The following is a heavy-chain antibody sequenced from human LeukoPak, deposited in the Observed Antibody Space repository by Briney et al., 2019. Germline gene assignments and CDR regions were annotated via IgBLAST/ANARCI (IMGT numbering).Heavy chain of an antibody. CDR2: ISGSGGST. J-gene: IGHJ5*02. CDR1: GFTFSSYA. D-gene: IGHD3-22*01. CDR3: AKDPSAYDSSGYYYPNRFDP. V-gene: IGHV3-23*01. Sequence: GASLRLSCAASGFTFSSYAMSWVRQAPGKGLEWVSAISGSGGSTYYADSVKGRFTISRDNSKNTLYLQMNSLRAEDTAVYYCAKDPSAYDSSGYYYPNRFDPWGQGTLVTVSS.